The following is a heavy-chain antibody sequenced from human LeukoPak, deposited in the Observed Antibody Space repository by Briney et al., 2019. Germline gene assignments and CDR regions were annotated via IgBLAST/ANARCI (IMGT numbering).Heavy chain of an antibody. CDR3: AMLYCSAGSCYTGLGNAFDI. J-gene: IGHJ3*02. V-gene: IGHV3-30*03. CDR1: GFTFSSYS. Sequence: PGGSLRLSCAASGFTFSSYSMNWVRQAPGKGLEWVAVISSDGSNKYYADSVRGRFTVSRDNSKNTLYLQMNSLRAEDTAVYYCAMLYCSAGSCYTGLGNAFDIWGQGTMVTVSS. CDR2: ISSDGSNK. D-gene: IGHD2-15*01.